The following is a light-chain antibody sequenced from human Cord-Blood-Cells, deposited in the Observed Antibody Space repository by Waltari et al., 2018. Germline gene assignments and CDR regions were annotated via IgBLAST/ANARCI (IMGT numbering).Light chain of an antibody. CDR3: SSYTSSSTPWV. CDR2: DVS. CDR1: SRDVGGYNY. Sequence: QSALTQPASVSGSPGPSITIPCTGTSRDVGGYNYVSWYQPHPGKAPKLMIYDVSNRPSGVSNRFSGSKSGNTASLTISGLQAEDEADYDCSSYTSSSTPWVFGGGTKLTVL. V-gene: IGLV2-14*03. J-gene: IGLJ3*02.